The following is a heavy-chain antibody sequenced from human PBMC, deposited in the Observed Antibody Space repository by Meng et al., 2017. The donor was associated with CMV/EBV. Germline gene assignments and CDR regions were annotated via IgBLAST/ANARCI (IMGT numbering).Heavy chain of an antibody. CDR3: AAEHRY. J-gene: IGHJ4*02. V-gene: IGHV3-64*02. Sequence: GESLKISCAASGFTFSSYAMHWVRQAPGKGLEYVSAISSNGGSTYYADSVKGRFTISRDNSKNTLYLQMGSLRAEDTAVYYCAAEHRYWGQGTLVTVSS. CDR1: GFTFSSYA. D-gene: IGHD1/OR15-1a*01. CDR2: ISSNGGST.